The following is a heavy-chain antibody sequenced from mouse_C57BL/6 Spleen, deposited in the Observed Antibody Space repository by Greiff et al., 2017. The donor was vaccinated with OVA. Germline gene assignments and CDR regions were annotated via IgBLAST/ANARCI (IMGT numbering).Heavy chain of an antibody. CDR1: GYTFTSYW. CDR2: IHPNSGST. CDR3: ARLDYYGSSYYYAMDY. D-gene: IGHD1-1*01. J-gene: IGHJ4*01. V-gene: IGHV1-64*01. Sequence: VKLQQPGAELVKPGASVKLSCKASGYTFTSYWMHWVKQRPGQGLEWIGMIHPNSGSTNYNEKFKSKATLTVDKSSSTAYMQLSSLTSEDSAVYYCARLDYYGSSYYYAMDYWGQGTSVTVSS.